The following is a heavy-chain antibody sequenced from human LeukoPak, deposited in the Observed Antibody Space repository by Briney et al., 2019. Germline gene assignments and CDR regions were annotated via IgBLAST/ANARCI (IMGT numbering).Heavy chain of an antibody. CDR1: GFTFSDYY. Sequence: GGSLRLSCAASGFTFSDYYMSWIRQAPGKGLEWVSYISSSGSTIYYADSEKGRFTISRDNAKNSLYLQMNSLRAEDTAVYYCARLAYCGGDCYFTFDYWGQGTLVTVSS. V-gene: IGHV3-11*01. CDR3: ARLAYCGGDCYFTFDY. D-gene: IGHD2-21*02. CDR2: ISSSGSTI. J-gene: IGHJ4*02.